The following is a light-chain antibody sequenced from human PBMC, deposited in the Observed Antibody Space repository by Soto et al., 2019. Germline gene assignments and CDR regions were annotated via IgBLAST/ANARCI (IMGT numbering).Light chain of an antibody. CDR3: SSFAGNNNLV. Sequence: QSALTQPPSASGSPGQSVTISCPGTSSDVGGYNYVSWYQQHPGKAPKLMISEVSKRHSGVPDRFSGSKSGNTASLTVSGLQAEDEADYYCSSFAGNNNLVFGGGTKLTVL. CDR2: EVS. CDR1: SSDVGGYNY. J-gene: IGLJ2*01. V-gene: IGLV2-8*01.